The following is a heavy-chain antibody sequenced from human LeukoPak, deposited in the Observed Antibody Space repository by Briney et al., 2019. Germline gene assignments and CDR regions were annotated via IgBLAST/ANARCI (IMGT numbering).Heavy chain of an antibody. D-gene: IGHD6-13*01. CDR2: MNPNSGNT. J-gene: IGHJ4*02. CDR1: GYTFTSYD. Sequence: ASVKVSCKASGYTFTSYDINWVRQATGQGLEWMGWMNPNSGNTGYAQKFQGRVTMTRNTSISTAYMELSSLRPEDTAVYYCARGRTKQQLPDYWGQGTLVTVSS. CDR3: ARGRTKQQLPDY. V-gene: IGHV1-8*01.